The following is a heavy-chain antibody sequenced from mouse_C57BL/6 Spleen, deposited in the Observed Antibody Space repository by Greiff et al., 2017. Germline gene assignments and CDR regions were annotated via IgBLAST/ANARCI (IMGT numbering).Heavy chain of an antibody. V-gene: IGHV2-2*01. CDR2: LWSGGST. J-gene: IGHJ4*01. Sequence: QVQLQQSGPGLVQPSQSLSITCTVSGFSLTSYGVHWVRQSPGKGLEWLGVLWSGGSTDYNAAFISRLSISKYNSKSQVFFKMNSLQADDTAIYYCASYYYGSSYAMDYWGQGTSVTVSS. D-gene: IGHD1-1*01. CDR3: ASYYYGSSYAMDY. CDR1: GFSLTSYG.